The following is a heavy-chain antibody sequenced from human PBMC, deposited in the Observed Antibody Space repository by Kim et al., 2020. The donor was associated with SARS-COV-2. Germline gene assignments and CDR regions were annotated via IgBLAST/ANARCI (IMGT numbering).Heavy chain of an antibody. CDR3: ARHGSGYSYGLGPQDY. CDR2: IDPSDSYT. J-gene: IGHJ4*02. CDR1: GYTFTTNW. V-gene: IGHV5-10-1*01. D-gene: IGHD5-18*01. Sequence: GESLKISCKGSGYTFTTNWISWVRQMPGKGLEWMGRIDPSDSYTNYSPSFQGHVTISLDRSISTAYLQWSSLKASDTAMYYCARHGSGYSYGLGPQDYWGQGTLVTVSS.